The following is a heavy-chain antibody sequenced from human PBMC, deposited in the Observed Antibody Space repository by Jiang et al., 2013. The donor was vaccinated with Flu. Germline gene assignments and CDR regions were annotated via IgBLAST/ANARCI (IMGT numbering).Heavy chain of an antibody. D-gene: IGHD3-16*02. Sequence: RLSCTASGFTFGDYAMSWFRQAPGKGLEWVGFIRSKAYGGTTEYAASVKGRFTISRDDSKSIAYLQMNSLKTEDTAVYYCRLGGGMITFGGVIVFDYWGQGTLVTVSS. V-gene: IGHV3-49*03. CDR2: IRSKAYGGTT. CDR1: GFTFGDYA. J-gene: IGHJ4*02. CDR3: RLGGGMITFGGVIVFDY.